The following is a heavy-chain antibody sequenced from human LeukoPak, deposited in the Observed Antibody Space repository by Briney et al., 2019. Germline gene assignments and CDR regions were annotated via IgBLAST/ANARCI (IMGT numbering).Heavy chain of an antibody. D-gene: IGHD3-9*01. V-gene: IGHV3-21*01. CDR2: ISSSSSYI. CDR3: ARDWYDNSDAFDI. J-gene: IGHJ3*02. CDR1: GFTFSSYS. Sequence: GGSLRLSCAASGFTFSSYSMNWVRQAPGKGLEWVSSISSSSSYIYYADSLKGRFTISRDNAKNSLYLQMNGLRAEDTAVYYCARDWYDNSDAFDIWGQGTMVTVSS.